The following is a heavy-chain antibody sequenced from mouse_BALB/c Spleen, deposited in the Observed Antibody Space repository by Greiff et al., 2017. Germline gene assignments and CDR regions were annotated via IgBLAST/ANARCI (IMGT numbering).Heavy chain of an antibody. CDR2: ISDGGSYT. CDR1: GFTFSDYY. D-gene: IGHD2-14*01. V-gene: IGHV5-4*02. Sequence: DVHLVESGGGLVKPGGSLKLSCAASGFTFSDYYMYWVRQTPEKRLEWVATISDGGSYTYYPDTVKGRFTISRDNAKNNLYLQMSSLKSEDTAMYYCARGYRYGFDYWGQGTTLTVSS. CDR3: ARGYRYGFDY. J-gene: IGHJ2*01.